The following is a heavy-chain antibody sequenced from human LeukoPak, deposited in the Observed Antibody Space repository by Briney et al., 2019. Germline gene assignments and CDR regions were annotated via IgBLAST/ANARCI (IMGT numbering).Heavy chain of an antibody. D-gene: IGHD4-17*01. CDR2: ISSSGSTI. CDR1: GGSISSGGYY. V-gene: IGHV3-11*01. CDR3: ARDLHDYGDYGIDY. Sequence: LSLTCTVSGGSISSGGYYWSWIRQAPGKGLEWVSYISSSGSTIYYADSVKGRFTISRDNAKNSLYLQMNSLRAEDTAVYYCARDLHDYGDYGIDYWGQGTLVTVSS. J-gene: IGHJ4*02.